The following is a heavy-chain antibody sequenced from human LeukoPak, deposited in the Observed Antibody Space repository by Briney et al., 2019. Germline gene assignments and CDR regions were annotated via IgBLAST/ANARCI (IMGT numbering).Heavy chain of an antibody. Sequence: ASVKVSRKASGGTFSSYAIRGVRQAPGQGLEWMGRIIPILGIANYAQKFQGRVTITADKSTSTAYMELSSLRSEDTAVYYCARGSGNNDYWGQGTLVTVSS. D-gene: IGHD3-10*01. CDR2: IIPILGIA. J-gene: IGHJ4*02. CDR3: ARGSGNNDY. CDR1: GGTFSSYA. V-gene: IGHV1-69*04.